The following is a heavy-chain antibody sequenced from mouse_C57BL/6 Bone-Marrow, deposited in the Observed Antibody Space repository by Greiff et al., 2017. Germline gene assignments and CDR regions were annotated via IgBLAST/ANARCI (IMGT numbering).Heavy chain of an antibody. V-gene: IGHV1-50*01. J-gene: IGHJ1*03. Sequence: VQLQQPGAELVKPGASVKLSCKASGYTFTSYWMQWVKQRPGQGLEWIGEIDPSDSYTNYNQKFKGKATLTVDTSSSTAYMQLSSLTSEDSAVYYCARRTIVSYWYFYVWGTGTTVTVSS. CDR1: GYTFTSYW. CDR2: IDPSDSYT. CDR3: ARRTIVSYWYFYV. D-gene: IGHD1-1*01.